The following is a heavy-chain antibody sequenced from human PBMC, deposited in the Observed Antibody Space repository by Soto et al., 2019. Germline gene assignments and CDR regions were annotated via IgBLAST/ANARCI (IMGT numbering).Heavy chain of an antibody. J-gene: IGHJ6*03. V-gene: IGHV4-39*01. CDR2: IYYSGST. Sequence: SETLSLTCTVSGGSISSSSYYWGWIRQPPGKGLEWIGSIYYSGSTYYNPSLKSRVTISVDTSKNQFSLKLSSVTAADTAVYYCARQGDYYYYYYIDVWGKGTTVTVS. CDR1: GGSISSSSYY. CDR3: ARQGDYYYYYYIDV.